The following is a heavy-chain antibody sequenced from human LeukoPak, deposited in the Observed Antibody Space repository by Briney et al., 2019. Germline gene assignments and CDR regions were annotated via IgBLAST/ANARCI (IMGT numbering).Heavy chain of an antibody. CDR3: AKCAAAYYYYYMDV. CDR2: ISGSGGIS. CDR1: GFTFSSYA. V-gene: IGHV3-23*01. Sequence: GGSLRLSCAAPGFTFSSYAMSWVRQAPGKGLEWDSAISGSGGISYYAHSVKGRFPSSRDNSNNPLDLQMNSLRADDTAVYYCAKCAAAYYYYYMDVWGKGSTVTVSS. J-gene: IGHJ6*03. D-gene: IGHD2-2*01.